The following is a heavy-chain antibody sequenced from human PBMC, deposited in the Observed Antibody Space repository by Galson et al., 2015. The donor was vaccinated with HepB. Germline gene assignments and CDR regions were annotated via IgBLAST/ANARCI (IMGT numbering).Heavy chain of an antibody. D-gene: IGHD3-22*01. CDR2: ISYDGSNK. Sequence: SLRLSCAASGFTFSSYGMHWVRQAPGKGLEWVAVISYDGSNKYYADSVKGRFTISRDNSKNTLYLQMNSLRAEDTAVYYCAKPLGGSSGQWIDYWGQGTLVTVSS. CDR1: GFTFSSYG. V-gene: IGHV3-30*18. CDR3: AKPLGGSSGQWIDY. J-gene: IGHJ4*02.